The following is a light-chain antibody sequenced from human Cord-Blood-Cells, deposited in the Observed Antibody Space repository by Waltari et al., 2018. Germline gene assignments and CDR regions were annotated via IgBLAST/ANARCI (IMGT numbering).Light chain of an antibody. CDR3: QQSYSTPHT. J-gene: IGKJ2*01. CDR2: AAS. V-gene: IGKV1-39*01. Sequence: DIQMTQSPSSLSASVGDRVTITCRASQSIRSYLNWYQQKPGKAPKLLIYAASSLQSGVPSRFSGSGSGTDFTLTISSLQPEDCATYYCQQSYSTPHTCGQGTKLEIK. CDR1: QSIRSY.